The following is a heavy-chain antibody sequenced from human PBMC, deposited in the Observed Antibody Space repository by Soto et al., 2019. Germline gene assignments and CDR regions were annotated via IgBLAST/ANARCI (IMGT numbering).Heavy chain of an antibody. CDR2: ISGSGGTT. CDR3: AKGFMEWLSAPDY. D-gene: IGHD3-3*01. J-gene: IGHJ4*02. Sequence: EVQLLDSGGGLVQPGGSLRLSCAGSGFTFSSYAVSWVRQAPGKGLEWVSGISGSGGTTYYADSVKGRFTISRDNSTNTLYLQMISLRAEDTDVYYCAKGFMEWLSAPDYWGQGTLVSVSS. V-gene: IGHV3-23*01. CDR1: GFTFSSYA.